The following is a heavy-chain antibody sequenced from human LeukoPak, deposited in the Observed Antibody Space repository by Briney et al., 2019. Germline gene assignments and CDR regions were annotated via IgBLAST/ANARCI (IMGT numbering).Heavy chain of an antibody. D-gene: IGHD3-9*01. Sequence: PETLSLTCTVSGGSISDYFWSWIRQPPGKGLEWIGYIYYSGSTNYNPSLKSRVTISVDTSKNQFSLKLRSVTAADTAVYYCARGGYFDWLNYWGQGTLVTVSS. V-gene: IGHV4-59*01. CDR1: GGSISDYF. J-gene: IGHJ4*02. CDR3: ARGGYFDWLNY. CDR2: IYYSGST.